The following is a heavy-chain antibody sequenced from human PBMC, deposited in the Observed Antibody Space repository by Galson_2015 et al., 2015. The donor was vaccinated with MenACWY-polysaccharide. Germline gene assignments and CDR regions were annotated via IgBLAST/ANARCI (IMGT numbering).Heavy chain of an antibody. CDR2: IRTIGIVI. D-gene: IGHD1-26*01. Sequence: SLRLSCAASGFTFSDYYMNWIRQAPGKGQEWVSFIRTIGIVINNEDSVRGRFTISRDNAKNSLYLKMNSLRAEDTAVYYCAKLGLKWDLPRDYSFYMDVWGKGTMVTVSS. J-gene: IGHJ6*03. CDR1: GFTFSDYY. CDR3: AKLGLKWDLPRDYSFYMDV. V-gene: IGHV3-11*01.